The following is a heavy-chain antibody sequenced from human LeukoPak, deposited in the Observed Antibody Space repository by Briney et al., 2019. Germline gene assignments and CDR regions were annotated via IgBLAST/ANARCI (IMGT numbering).Heavy chain of an antibody. V-gene: IGHV4-34*01. D-gene: IGHD5-18*01. CDR1: GGSFSGYY. CDR2: INHSGST. Sequence: SETLSLTCAVYGGSFSGYYWSWIRQPPGKGLERIGEINHSGSTNYNPSLKSRVTISVDTSKNQFSLKLSSVTAADTAVYYCAIIRVDTAMNWFDPWGQGTLVTVSS. CDR3: AIIRVDTAMNWFDP. J-gene: IGHJ5*02.